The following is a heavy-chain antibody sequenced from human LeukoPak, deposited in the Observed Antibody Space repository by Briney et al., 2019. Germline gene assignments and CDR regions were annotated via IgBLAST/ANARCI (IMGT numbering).Heavy chain of an antibody. D-gene: IGHD3-10*01. V-gene: IGHV3-23*01. J-gene: IGHJ4*02. CDR1: GFTFSSNA. CDR3: AKDAAAPGSGGDYFDY. CDR2: FTGRGGRT. Sequence: PGGSLRLSCAASGFTFSSNAMSWVRQAPGKGLEWVSTFTGRGGRTYYADSVKGRFTISRDNSKNTLYLQMNSLRAEDTAVYYCAKDAAAPGSGGDYFDYWGQGTLVTVSS.